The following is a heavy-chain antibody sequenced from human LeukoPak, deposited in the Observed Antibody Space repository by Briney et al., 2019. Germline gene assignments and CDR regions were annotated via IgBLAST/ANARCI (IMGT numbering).Heavy chain of an antibody. D-gene: IGHD3-3*01. CDR2: VNLDGRT. V-gene: IGHV4-4*02. CDR1: GGSVTSTNW. CDR3: AREGGFYRPLDY. J-gene: IGHJ4*02. Sequence: SETLSLTCDVSGGSVTSTNWWTWVRQPPGKGLEWIREVNLDGRTNYNPSLKSRLIMSVNLPENHISLKLTSVTPADTAVYYCAREGGFYRPLDYSGQGTLVTVSS.